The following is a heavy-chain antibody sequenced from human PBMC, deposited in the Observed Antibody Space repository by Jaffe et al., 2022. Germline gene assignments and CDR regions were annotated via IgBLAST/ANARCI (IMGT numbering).Heavy chain of an antibody. CDR1: GVSISTGSNC. D-gene: IGHD3-10*01. Sequence: QVQLQESGPGLVNPSQTLSLTCTVSGVSISTGSNCWSWIRQPAGKGLEWIGRVCISGSTNYNPSLNSRVTISVDTSKNQFSLKVNSVTAADTAVYYCASGAYGSGSSQNWFDPWGQGTLVTVSS. J-gene: IGHJ5*02. CDR2: VCISGST. V-gene: IGHV4-61*02. CDR3: ASGAYGSGSSQNWFDP.